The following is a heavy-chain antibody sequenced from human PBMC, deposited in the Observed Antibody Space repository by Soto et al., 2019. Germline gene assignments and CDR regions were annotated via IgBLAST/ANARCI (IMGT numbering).Heavy chain of an antibody. D-gene: IGHD3-10*01. CDR2: ISSSSSYI. V-gene: IGHV3-21*01. CDR3: ARDRNYYGSGTKYYSGMDV. CDR1: GFTFSSYS. J-gene: IGHJ6*02. Sequence: EVQLVESGGGLVKPGGSLRLSCAASGFTFSSYSMNWVRQAPGKGLEWVSSISSSSSYIYYADSVTGRFTISRDNAKNSLYLQMNSLRAEDTAVYYCARDRNYYGSGTKYYSGMDVWGQGTTVTVSS.